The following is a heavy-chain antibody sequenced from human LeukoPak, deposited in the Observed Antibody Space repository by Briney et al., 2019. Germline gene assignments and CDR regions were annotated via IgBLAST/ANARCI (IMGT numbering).Heavy chain of an antibody. D-gene: IGHD2-15*01. J-gene: IGHJ4*02. Sequence: ASVKVSCKASGYTFTGYYMHWVRQAPGQGLEWMGWINPNSGGTNYAQKFQGRVTMTRDTSISTAYMELSRLRSDDTAVYYCARDLFDCSGGSCYLWGQGTLVTVSS. V-gene: IGHV1-2*02. CDR2: INPNSGGT. CDR1: GYTFTGYY. CDR3: ARDLFDCSGGSCYL.